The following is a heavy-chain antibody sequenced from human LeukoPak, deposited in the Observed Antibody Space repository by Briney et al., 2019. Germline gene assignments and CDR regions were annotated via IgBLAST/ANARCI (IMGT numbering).Heavy chain of an antibody. J-gene: IGHJ6*02. V-gene: IGHV3-21*01. CDR2: ISSSSRYI. CDR3: ARRLVAALDGMDV. D-gene: IGHD2-15*01. CDR1: GFTFSSYS. Sequence: GGSLRLSCEASGFTFSSYSVNWVRQAPGKGLEWVSSISSSSRYIYYADSVKGRFTISRDNAKNSLYLQMNSLRAEDTAVYYCARRLVAALDGMDVWGQGTTVTVSS.